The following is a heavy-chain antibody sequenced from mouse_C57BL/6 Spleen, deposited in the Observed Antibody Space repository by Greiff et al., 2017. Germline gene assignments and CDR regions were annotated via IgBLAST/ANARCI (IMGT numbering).Heavy chain of an antibody. V-gene: IGHV5-17*01. Sequence: EVKLVESGGGLVKPGGSLKLSCAASGFTFSDYGMHWVRQAPEKGLEWVAYISSGSSTIYYADTVKGRFTISRDNAKNTLFLQMTSLRSEDTAMXYCARSDGYYVDAMDYWGQGTSVTVSS. CDR2: ISSGSSTI. CDR3: ARSDGYYVDAMDY. J-gene: IGHJ4*01. D-gene: IGHD2-3*01. CDR1: GFTFSDYG.